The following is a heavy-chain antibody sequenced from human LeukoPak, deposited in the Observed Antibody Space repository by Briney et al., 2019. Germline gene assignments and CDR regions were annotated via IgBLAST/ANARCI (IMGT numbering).Heavy chain of an antibody. V-gene: IGHV4-39*01. CDR1: AGSISSSSYY. J-gene: IGHJ4*02. Sequence: PSETLSLTCIDSAGSISSSSYYWGWIRQPPGKGLEWIGSIYYSGSTYYNPSLKSRVTISVDTSKNQFSLKLSSVTAADTAVYYCARLGYCSGGSCYYFDYWGQGTLVTVSS. CDR3: ARLGYCSGGSCYYFDY. D-gene: IGHD2-15*01. CDR2: IYYSGST.